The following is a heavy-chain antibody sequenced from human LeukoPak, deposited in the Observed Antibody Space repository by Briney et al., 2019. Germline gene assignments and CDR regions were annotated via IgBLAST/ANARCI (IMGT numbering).Heavy chain of an antibody. Sequence: PSETLSLTCTVSGGSVSSGDYYWSWIRQPPGKGLEWIGYVHYSGSTNYNPSLKSRVTISLDTSKNQCSLKLSSVTAADTAVYYCVREWSTEPRYYYYGMDVWGPGTTVTVSS. CDR1: GGSVSSGDYY. V-gene: IGHV4-61*08. CDR3: VREWSTEPRYYYYGMDV. D-gene: IGHD3-3*01. CDR2: VHYSGST. J-gene: IGHJ6*02.